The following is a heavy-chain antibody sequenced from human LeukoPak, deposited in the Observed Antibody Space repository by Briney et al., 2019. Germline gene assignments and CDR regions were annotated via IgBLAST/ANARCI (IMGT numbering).Heavy chain of an antibody. CDR2: ISSSGSYI. CDR3: AREPVPAYCSGDKCYSGYYGMDV. V-gene: IGHV3-21*01. CDR1: GFILSSYT. Sequence: PGGSLRLSCAASGFILSSYTMNWVRQAPGMGLEWVSSISSSGSYIFYAASVKGRFTISRDNAKNSLYLQMNSLRAEDTAVYYCAREPVPAYCSGDKCYSGYYGMDVWGQGTTVTVSS. D-gene: IGHD2-15*01. J-gene: IGHJ6*02.